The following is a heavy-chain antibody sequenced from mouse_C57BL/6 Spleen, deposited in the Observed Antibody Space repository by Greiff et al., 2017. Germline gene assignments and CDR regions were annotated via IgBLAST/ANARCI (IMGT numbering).Heavy chain of an antibody. CDR1: GYTFTSYW. D-gene: IGHD1-3*01. CDR3: AKSGDGLLHDY. Sequence: QVQLKQPGAELVKPGASVKMSCKASGYTFTSYWITWVKQRPGQGLEWIGDIYPGSGSTNYNEKVKSKATLTVDTSSSTAYMQLSSLTSEDSAVYYCAKSGDGLLHDYWGQGTTLTVSS. V-gene: IGHV1-55*01. J-gene: IGHJ2*01. CDR2: IYPGSGST.